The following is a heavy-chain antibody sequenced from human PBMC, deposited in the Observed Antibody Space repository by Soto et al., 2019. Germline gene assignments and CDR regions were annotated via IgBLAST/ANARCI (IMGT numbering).Heavy chain of an antibody. J-gene: IGHJ4*02. CDR3: ARGFGPDS. CDR2: IKQDGSEK. D-gene: IGHD3-3*01. V-gene: IGHV3-7*01. CDR1: GFTFSTYW. Sequence: EVRLVESGGGLVQPGGSLRLSCVASGFTFSTYWMAWVSQAPGKGLEWVANIKQDGSEKYYVDSVKGRFTISRDNAKSSLYLQMNSLRAEDTAVYYCARGFGPDSWGQGALVTVSS.